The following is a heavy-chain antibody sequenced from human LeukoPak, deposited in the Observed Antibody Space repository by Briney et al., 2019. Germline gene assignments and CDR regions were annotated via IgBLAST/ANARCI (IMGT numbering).Heavy chain of an antibody. CDR3: AREAPELSTYDSSRYYPPGY. V-gene: IGHV1-2*02. D-gene: IGHD3-22*01. J-gene: IGHJ4*02. Sequence: ASVKVSCKACGYSSTGYYMHWVRQAPGPRLEGMGWINPNSGGTNYAQKFQGRVTMTRATAISTAYVELSRLRSDDTAVYYCAREAPELSTYDSSRYYPPGYWGQGTLVTVSS. CDR1: GYSSTGYY. CDR2: INPNSGGT.